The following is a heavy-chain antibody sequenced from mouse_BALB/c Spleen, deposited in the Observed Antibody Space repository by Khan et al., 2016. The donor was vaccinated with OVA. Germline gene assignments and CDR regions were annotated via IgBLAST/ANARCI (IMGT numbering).Heavy chain of an antibody. CDR1: GYSFTGYF. D-gene: IGHD6-1*01. Sequence: VQLKQSGPELVRPGASVKISCTASGYSFTGYFMNWVMQSHGKSLEWIGRINPHIGETFYNQRFKDKATLTGDESSSTAHMELRSLGSEDSAVYYCATIYRSDFDYWGPGTTLTVSS. V-gene: IGHV1-20*02. CDR3: ATIYRSDFDY. J-gene: IGHJ2*01. CDR2: INPHIGET.